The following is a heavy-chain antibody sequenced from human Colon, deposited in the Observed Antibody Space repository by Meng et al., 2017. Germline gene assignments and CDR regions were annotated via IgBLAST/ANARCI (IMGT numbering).Heavy chain of an antibody. D-gene: IGHD7-27*01. CDR2: ITPNSDTI. J-gene: IGHJ3*02. CDR1: GFTFGAYS. Sequence: GGSLRLSCAASGFTFGAYSMYWVRQPPGKGLEWVSRITPNSDTIAYADSVRGRFTVSRDNAKTSLSLHMNSLRPEDMALYYCTRGTWGNPFDIWGQGTRVTVSS. CDR3: TRGTWGNPFDI. V-gene: IGHV3-9*03.